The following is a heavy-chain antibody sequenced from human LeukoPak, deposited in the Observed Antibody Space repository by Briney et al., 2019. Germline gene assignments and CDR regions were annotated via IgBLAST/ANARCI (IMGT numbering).Heavy chain of an antibody. J-gene: IGHJ4*01. V-gene: IGHV3-23*01. D-gene: IGHD2-8*01. CDR1: GFTFSSYA. CDR2: ISDSGGST. CDR3: AKDTSIGRYCTNGVCSPFDY. Sequence: GGSLRLSCAASGFTFSSYAMSWVRQAPGKGLEWVSAISDSGGSTYDADSVKGRFTISRDNSKNTLYLQMNSLRAEDTAVYYCAKDTSIGRYCTNGVCSPFDYWGHGTLVTVSS.